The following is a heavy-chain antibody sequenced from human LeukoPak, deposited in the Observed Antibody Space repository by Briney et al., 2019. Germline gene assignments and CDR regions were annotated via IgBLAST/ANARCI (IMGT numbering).Heavy chain of an antibody. D-gene: IGHD5-12*01. V-gene: IGHV4-61*02. CDR1: GGSINGGNYY. J-gene: IGHJ4*02. CDR2: ISPSGST. CDR3: ARGKRRAYERPLFDY. Sequence: PSETLSLTCTVSGGSINGGNYYWTWLRQPAGKGLEWIGRISPSGSTYHNPSLTSRVTISVDTSKNQFSLKLSSVTAADTAVYYCARGKRRAYERPLFDYWGQGTLVTVSS.